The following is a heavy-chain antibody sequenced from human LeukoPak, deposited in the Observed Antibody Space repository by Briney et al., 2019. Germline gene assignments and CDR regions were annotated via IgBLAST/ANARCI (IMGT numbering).Heavy chain of an antibody. CDR1: GVSINGHY. CDR2: IYDSESA. V-gene: IGHV4-59*11. J-gene: IGHJ6*03. Sequence: SETLSLTCTVSGVSINGHYWSWIRQPPGKGLEWIGSIYDSESANYKSSLESRVTMTVDTSMNQFSQKLNSVTAADTAVYYCARVLQNYYHLDVWGEGTTVTVSS. D-gene: IGHD3-3*01. CDR3: ARVLQNYYHLDV.